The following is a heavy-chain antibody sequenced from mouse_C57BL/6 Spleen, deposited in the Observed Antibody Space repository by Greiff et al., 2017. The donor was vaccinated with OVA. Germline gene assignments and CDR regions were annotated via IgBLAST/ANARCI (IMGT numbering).Heavy chain of an antibody. J-gene: IGHJ2*01. CDR3: ALHYYGSSVPVDY. CDR1: GFNIKDYY. CDR2: IDPEDGET. Sequence: VQLQQSGAELVKPGASVKLSCTASGFNIKDYYMPWVKQRTEQGLEWIGRIDPEDGETKYAPKFQGKATITADTSSNTAYLQLSSLTSEDTAVYYCALHYYGSSVPVDYWGQGTTLTVSS. D-gene: IGHD1-1*01. V-gene: IGHV14-2*01.